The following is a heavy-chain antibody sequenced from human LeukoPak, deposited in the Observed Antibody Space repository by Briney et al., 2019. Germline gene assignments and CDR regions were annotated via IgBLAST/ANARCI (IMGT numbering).Heavy chain of an antibody. CDR2: ISGTGGST. D-gene: IGHD4-17*01. V-gene: IGHV3-23*01. J-gene: IGHJ6*02. CDR3: AKDGRSYGDPYGMDV. CDR1: GFTFSSYA. Sequence: TGGSLRLSCAASGFTFSSYAMSWVRQAPGKGLEWVSLISGTGGSTYYADSVKGRFTISRDNSKNTLYLQMNSLRAEDTAVYYCAKDGRSYGDPYGMDVWGQGTTVTVSS.